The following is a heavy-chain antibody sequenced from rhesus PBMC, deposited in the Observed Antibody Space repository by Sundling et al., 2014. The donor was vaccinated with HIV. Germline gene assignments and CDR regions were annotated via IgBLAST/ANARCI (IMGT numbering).Heavy chain of an antibody. V-gene: IGHV1-198*02. CDR2: IIPLVGIT. D-gene: IGHD2-15*01. CDR3: ARAPLVGTYLTSSKLGFSLLNLNGFGLLVRFGVPGGTRVTFRF. CDR1: GFTFGSYA. J-gene: IGHJ5-1*01. Sequence: QVQLVQSGAEVKKPGASVKVSCKASGFTFGSYAINWVRQAPGQGLEWMGVIIPLVGITNYAEKFQGRVTITADTSTSTAYMELSSLRSEDTAVYYCARAPLVGTYLTSSKLGFSLLNLNGFGLLVRFGVPGGTRVTFRF.